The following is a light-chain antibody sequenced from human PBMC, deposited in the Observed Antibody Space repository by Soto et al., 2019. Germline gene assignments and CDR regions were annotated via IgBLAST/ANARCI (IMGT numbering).Light chain of an antibody. CDR3: QQLNSYPLT. CDR2: AAS. V-gene: IGKV1-9*01. Sequence: DIRLTQSASFLSASLGDTATITCRASRSVSSYLAWYQQKPGQAPKLLIYAASTWQSGVPARFSGSGSGTDFTLTISSLEPEDFAAYYCQQLNSYPLTFGQGTRLEIK. J-gene: IGKJ5*01. CDR1: RSVSSY.